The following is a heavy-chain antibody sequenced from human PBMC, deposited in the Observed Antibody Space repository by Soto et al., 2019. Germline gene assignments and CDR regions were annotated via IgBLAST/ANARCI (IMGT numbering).Heavy chain of an antibody. Sequence: PGGSLRLSCAASGFTFRSYGMHWVRQAPGKGLEWVAVIWNDGSERYYADSVKGRFAISRDNSKNTLYLQMNSLRAEDTAVYYCARGYDFWSGYYYPYGMDVWGQGTTVTVSS. CDR1: GFTFRSYG. CDR2: IWNDGSER. D-gene: IGHD3-3*01. J-gene: IGHJ6*02. V-gene: IGHV3-33*01. CDR3: ARGYDFWSGYYYPYGMDV.